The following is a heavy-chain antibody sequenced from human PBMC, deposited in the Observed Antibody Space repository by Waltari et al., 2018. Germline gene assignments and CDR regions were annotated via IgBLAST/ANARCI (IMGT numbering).Heavy chain of an antibody. V-gene: IGHV4-34*02. Sequence: QVQLQQWGAGLLPPSETLSLTCAVYGGSFSGYWGSWIRQPPGKGLEWIGEISHSGRTNYNPSLKSRVTISVDTPKNQFSLKLSSVTAADTAVYYCARHIRGYDAFDIWGQGTMAIVSS. CDR2: ISHSGRT. CDR1: GGSFSGYW. J-gene: IGHJ3*02. CDR3: ARHIRGYDAFDI. D-gene: IGHD3-3*01.